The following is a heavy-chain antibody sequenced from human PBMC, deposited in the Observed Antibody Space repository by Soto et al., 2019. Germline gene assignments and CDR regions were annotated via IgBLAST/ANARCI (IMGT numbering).Heavy chain of an antibody. CDR2: ILYSGST. Sequence: QLQLQESGPGLVKPSETLSLTCIVSGGSITRNNHYWGWIRQSPGKGLEWIGSILYSGSTNYNPSLKSRVPLSVETSKNQFSLKMSSVTAADTALYCWALLGSSGCYQGSYFDYWGQGTLVTVSS. CDR1: GGSITRNNHY. J-gene: IGHJ4*02. V-gene: IGHV4-39*01. CDR3: ALLGSSGCYQGSYFDY. D-gene: IGHD6-19*01.